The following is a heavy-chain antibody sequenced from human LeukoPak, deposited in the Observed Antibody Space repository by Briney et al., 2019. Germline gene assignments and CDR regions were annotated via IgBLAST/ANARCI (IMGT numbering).Heavy chain of an antibody. CDR2: VYYSGST. CDR1: GGSVSSYS. D-gene: IGHD2-21*02. CDR3: AREANSPTARYWYFDL. J-gene: IGHJ2*01. Sequence: SETLSLTCAVSGGSVSSYSWSWMRQPPGKGLEWIGYVYYSGSTNYNPALKSRVTISLDTSENQFSLKLSSVSAADTAVYYCAREANSPTARYWYFDLWGRGTQVTVSS. V-gene: IGHV4-59*02.